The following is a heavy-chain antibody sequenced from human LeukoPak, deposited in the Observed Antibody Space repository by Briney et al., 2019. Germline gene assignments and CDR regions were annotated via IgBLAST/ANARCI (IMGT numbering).Heavy chain of an antibody. CDR3: ARHAPPEWLSSVAFDY. CDR1: GGSISSSSYY. CDR2: IYYSGST. J-gene: IGHJ4*02. V-gene: IGHV4-39*01. D-gene: IGHD3-3*01. Sequence: PSETLSLTCTVSGGSISSSSYYWGWIRQPPGKGREWMGSIYYSGSTYYNPSLKRRVTISVDTSKNQFSLKLSSVTAADTAVYYCARHAPPEWLSSVAFDYWGQGTLVTVSS.